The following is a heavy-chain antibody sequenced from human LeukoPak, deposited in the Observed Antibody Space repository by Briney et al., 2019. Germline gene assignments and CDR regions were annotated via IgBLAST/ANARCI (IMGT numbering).Heavy chain of an antibody. CDR3: ASDGGSY. D-gene: IGHD3-10*01. J-gene: IGHJ4*02. V-gene: IGHV3-30-3*01. CDR1: GFTFSNYA. Sequence: GGSLRLSCAASGFTFSNYAMHWVRQAPGKGLEWVAVISYDGGNKYHADSVKGRFTISRDNSKNTLYLQMNSLRVEDTALYYCASDGGSYWGPGTLVNVFS. CDR2: ISYDGGNK.